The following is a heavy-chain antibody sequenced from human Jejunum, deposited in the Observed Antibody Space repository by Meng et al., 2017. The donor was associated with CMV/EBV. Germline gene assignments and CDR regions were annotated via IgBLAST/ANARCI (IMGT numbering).Heavy chain of an antibody. Sequence: CAVSGGSFSGYFWSWIRQPPGKGLEWIGEINQSGSTNYNPSLKSRVTISVDTSKNQFSLRLDSVTAADTAVYYCARVGGYRNNWVDPWGQGTLVTVSS. CDR2: INQSGST. J-gene: IGHJ5*02. CDR3: ARVGGYRNNWVDP. CDR1: GGSFSGYF. V-gene: IGHV4-34*01. D-gene: IGHD5-24*01.